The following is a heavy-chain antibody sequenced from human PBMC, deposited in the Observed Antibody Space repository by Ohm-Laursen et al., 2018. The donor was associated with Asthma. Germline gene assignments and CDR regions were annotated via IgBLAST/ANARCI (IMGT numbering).Heavy chain of an antibody. CDR1: VFTFRIYA. D-gene: IGHD3/OR15-3a*01. CDR2: MAYDGSLK. Sequence: SLRLSFTASVFTFRIYAMHWVRQAPGKGLEWVAVMAYDGSLKYYADSVNGRFTISKDDSRDTLYLQMNSLRPDDTAVYFCARDLMDRYSPSLDFWGQGTLVTVSS. V-gene: IGHV3-30-3*01. CDR3: ARDLMDRYSPSLDF. J-gene: IGHJ4*02.